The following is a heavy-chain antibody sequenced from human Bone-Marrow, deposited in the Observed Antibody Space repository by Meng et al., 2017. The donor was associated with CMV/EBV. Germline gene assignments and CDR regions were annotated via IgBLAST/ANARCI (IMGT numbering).Heavy chain of an antibody. Sequence: GSFSSYDIGWVRQTTGQGLEWMGGIIPIFGTANYAQKFQGRVTITTDESTSTAYMELSSLRSEDTAVYYCARGRFSSGWYGGYWFDPWGQGTLVTVSS. CDR1: GSFSSYD. V-gene: IGHV1-69*05. CDR2: IIPIFGTA. CDR3: ARGRFSSGWYGGYWFDP. D-gene: IGHD6-19*01. J-gene: IGHJ5*02.